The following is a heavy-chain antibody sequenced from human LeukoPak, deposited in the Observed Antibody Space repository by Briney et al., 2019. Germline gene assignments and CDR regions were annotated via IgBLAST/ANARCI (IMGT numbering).Heavy chain of an antibody. V-gene: IGHV4-59*01. CDR1: GGSISSYY. CDR2: IYYSGST. CDR3: ARGGRGYYGSGSYYSE. Sequence: SETLSLTCTVSGGSISSYYWSWIRQPPGKGLEWIGYIYYSGSTNYNPSLKSRVTISVDTSKNQFSLKLSSVTAADTAVYYCARGGRGYYGSGSYYSEWGQGTLVTVSS. J-gene: IGHJ4*02. D-gene: IGHD3-10*01.